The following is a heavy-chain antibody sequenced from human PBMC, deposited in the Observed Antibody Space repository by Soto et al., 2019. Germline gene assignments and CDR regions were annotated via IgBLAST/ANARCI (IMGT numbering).Heavy chain of an antibody. V-gene: IGHV4-39*01. CDR3: ARHFRSATTGRGAFDV. CDR2: VYFSGST. J-gene: IGHJ3*01. D-gene: IGHD7-27*01. CDR1: GDSISTTSYL. Sequence: PSETLSLTCTVSGDSISTTSYLWACIRQTPGKGLEWIGSVYFSGSTYYKPSLGSRVAMSVGTSNNQVFLHLSSVTAADTAVYYCARHFRSATTGRGAFDVWGQGTMVTVSS.